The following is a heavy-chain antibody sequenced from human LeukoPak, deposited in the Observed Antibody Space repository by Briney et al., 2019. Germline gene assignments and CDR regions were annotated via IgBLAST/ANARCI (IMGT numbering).Heavy chain of an antibody. J-gene: IGHJ3*02. CDR1: GDTISNNNVA. CDR3: ARGRVSAFDI. D-gene: IGHD6-6*01. Sequence: SQTLSLTCATSGDTISNNNVAWNWIRQSPSRGLEWLGRTYYTSKWNNDYALSVKSRITVNPDTSRNQFSLQLNSVTPEDTAVYYCARGRVSAFDIWGQGTMVTVSS. V-gene: IGHV6-1*01. CDR2: TYYTSKWNN.